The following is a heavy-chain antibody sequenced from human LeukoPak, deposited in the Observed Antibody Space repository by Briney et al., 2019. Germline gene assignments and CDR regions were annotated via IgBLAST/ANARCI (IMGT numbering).Heavy chain of an antibody. D-gene: IGHD2-2*02. V-gene: IGHV4-34*01. Sequence: TSETLSLTCAVYGGSFSGYYWRWIRQPPGKGLEWIGEINHSGSTNYNPSLKSRVTISVDTSKNQFSLKLSSVTAAYTAVYYCARAYEGGGYCSSTSCYNYYFDYWGQGTLVTVSS. CDR2: INHSGST. CDR1: GGSFSGYY. J-gene: IGHJ4*02. CDR3: ARAYEGGGYCSSTSCYNYYFDY.